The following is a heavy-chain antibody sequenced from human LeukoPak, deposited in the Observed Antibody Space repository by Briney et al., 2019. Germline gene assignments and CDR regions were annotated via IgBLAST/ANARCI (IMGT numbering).Heavy chain of an antibody. Sequence: ASVKVTCKASGYTFTNYDINWVRQATGQGLGWMGWMNPNSGNTGYAQKFQGRVTMTRNTSISTAYMELSSLRSEDTAVYYCARVLRIAAAGTVFGYWGQGTLVTVSS. CDR2: MNPNSGNT. J-gene: IGHJ4*02. D-gene: IGHD6-13*01. CDR1: GYTFTNYD. CDR3: ARVLRIAAAGTVFGY. V-gene: IGHV1-8*01.